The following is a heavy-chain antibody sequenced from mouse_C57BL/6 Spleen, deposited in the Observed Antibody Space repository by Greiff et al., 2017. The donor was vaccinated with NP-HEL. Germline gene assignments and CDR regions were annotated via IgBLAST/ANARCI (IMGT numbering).Heavy chain of an antibody. Sequence: EVQRVESGGGLVKPGGSLKLSCAASGFTFSDYGMHWVRQAPEKGLEWVAYISSGSSTIYYADTVKGRFTISRDNAKNTLFLQMTSLRSEDTAMYYCARGFITTVVATYYYAMDYWGQGTSVTVSS. CDR3: ARGFITTVVATYYYAMDY. V-gene: IGHV5-17*01. CDR1: GFTFSDYG. CDR2: ISSGSSTI. D-gene: IGHD1-1*01. J-gene: IGHJ4*01.